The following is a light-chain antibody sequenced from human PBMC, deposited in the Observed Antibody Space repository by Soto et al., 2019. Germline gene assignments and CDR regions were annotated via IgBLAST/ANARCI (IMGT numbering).Light chain of an antibody. Sequence: ELVMIQSPVTLSVSPGERATLSCRASQSVSILLAWYQQKRGQAPRLLIYDTSTRATGIPARFSGSGSGTDFTLTISSLQPEDVTAYYCQHTNYSPHTFGQGTKVDIK. CDR1: QSVSIL. CDR3: QHTNYSPHT. CDR2: DTS. V-gene: IGKV3-15*01. J-gene: IGKJ2*01.